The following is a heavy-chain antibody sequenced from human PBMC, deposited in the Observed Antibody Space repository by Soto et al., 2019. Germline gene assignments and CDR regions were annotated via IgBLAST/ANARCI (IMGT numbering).Heavy chain of an antibody. V-gene: IGHV1-69*12. D-gene: IGHD3-3*02. CDR3: ARDQVRQPLGGNYSYGIDV. CDR1: GGTFGNSA. CDR2: LIPIFPTP. Sequence: QVQLVQYGAEVKKPGSSVTVSCKASGGTFGNSAISWVRQAPGQGLEWMGGLIPIFPTPDYAQNFQGRLTIPADESTSTAYMDLTSLRSEDTAVYYCARDQVRQPLGGNYSYGIDVWGHGTTVTVSS. J-gene: IGHJ6*02.